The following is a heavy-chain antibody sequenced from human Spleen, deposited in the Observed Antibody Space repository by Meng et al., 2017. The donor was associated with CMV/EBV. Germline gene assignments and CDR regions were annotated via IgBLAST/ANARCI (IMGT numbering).Heavy chain of an antibody. D-gene: IGHD6-13*01. Sequence: GGSLRLSCAASGFTFDTYSIYWVRQAPGKGLEWISSFSSGSNYIYYTDSLKGRFTISRDDAKNSLYLQMNSLRAEDTAVYYCARVPIAGAGKADYWGQGTLVTVSS. CDR3: ARVPIAGAGKADY. CDR1: GFTFDTYS. J-gene: IGHJ4*02. CDR2: FSSGSNYI. V-gene: IGHV3-21*01.